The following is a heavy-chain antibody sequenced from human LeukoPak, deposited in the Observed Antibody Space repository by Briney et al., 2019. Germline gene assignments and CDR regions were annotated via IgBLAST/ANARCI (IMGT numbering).Heavy chain of an antibody. D-gene: IGHD5-24*01. CDR1: GASIRSGDYY. J-gene: IGHJ4*02. V-gene: IGHV4-61*08. CDR2: IYNSGST. Sequence: PSETLSLTCTVSGASIRSGDYYWSWIRQPPGKGLEWLGYIYNSGSTYYNPSLKSRVTISVDTSKNQFSLRLTSMTAADAAVYYCVRDRELTYWGQGTLVTVSS. CDR3: VRDRELTY.